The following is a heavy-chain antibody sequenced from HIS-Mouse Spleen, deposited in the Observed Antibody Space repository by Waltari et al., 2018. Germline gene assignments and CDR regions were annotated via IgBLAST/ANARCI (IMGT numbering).Heavy chain of an antibody. CDR3: ARASRDLLLPRYFDL. V-gene: IGHV4-59*01. J-gene: IGHJ2*01. CDR1: GGSISSYY. Sequence: QVRLQESGPGLVKPSETLSLTCTVSGGSISSYYWSWIRQPPGKGLEWIGDYTGSTNYNPSLKSRGTRSVDTSKNQFSLKLSSVTAADTAVYYCARASRDLLLPRYFDLWGRGTLVTVSS. CDR2: DYTGST.